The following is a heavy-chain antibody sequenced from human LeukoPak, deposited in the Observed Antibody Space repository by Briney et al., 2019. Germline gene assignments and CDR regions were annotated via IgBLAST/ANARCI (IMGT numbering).Heavy chain of an antibody. V-gene: IGHV4-34*01. CDR3: ARDLGELHYYDSSGRNVIDYFDY. Sequence: PSETLSLTCAVYGGSFSGYYWSWIRQPPGKGLEWIGEINHSGSTNYNPSLKSRVTISVDTSKNQFSLKLSSVTAADTAVYYCARDLGELHYYDSSGRNVIDYFDYWGQGTLVTVSS. J-gene: IGHJ4*02. D-gene: IGHD3-22*01. CDR2: INHSGST. CDR1: GGSFSGYY.